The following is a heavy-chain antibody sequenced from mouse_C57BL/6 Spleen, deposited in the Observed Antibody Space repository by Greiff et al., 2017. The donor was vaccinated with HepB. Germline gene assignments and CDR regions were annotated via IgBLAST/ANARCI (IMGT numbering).Heavy chain of an antibody. Sequence: EVNVVESGGGLVKPGGSLKLSCAASGFTFSSYAMSWVRQTPEKRLEWVATISDGGSYTYYPDNVKGRFTISRDNAKNNLYLQMSHLKSEDTAMYYCARESSGYSFFAYWGQGTLVTVSA. CDR3: ARESSGYSFFAY. CDR1: GFTFSSYA. D-gene: IGHD3-2*02. J-gene: IGHJ3*01. V-gene: IGHV5-4*01. CDR2: ISDGGSYT.